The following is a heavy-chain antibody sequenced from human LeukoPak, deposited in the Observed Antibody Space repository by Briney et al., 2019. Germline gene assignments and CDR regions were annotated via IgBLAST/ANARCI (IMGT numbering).Heavy chain of an antibody. Sequence: GASVKVSCKASGYTFTGYYMHWVRQAPGQGLEWMGRINPNSGGTNYAQKFQGRVTMTRDTSISTAYMELSRLRSDDTAVYYCARDRRGVDFRSGYYTHNDAFDIWGQGTMVTVSS. CDR1: GYTFTGYY. V-gene: IGHV1-2*06. CDR3: ARDRRGVDFRSGYYTHNDAFDI. J-gene: IGHJ3*02. D-gene: IGHD3-3*01. CDR2: INPNSGGT.